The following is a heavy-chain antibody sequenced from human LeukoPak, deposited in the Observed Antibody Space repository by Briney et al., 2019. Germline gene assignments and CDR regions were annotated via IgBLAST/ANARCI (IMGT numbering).Heavy chain of an antibody. Sequence: GRSLRLSCAASGFTFSSHGMQWVRQAPGKGLEWVSSISSSSHFIYYADSVKGRFTISRDNAKNSLFLQMNSLRAEDTAVYYCARVGDFGSGSYFDYWGQGTLVTVSS. CDR3: ARVGDFGSGSYFDY. CDR1: GFTFSSHG. J-gene: IGHJ4*02. CDR2: ISSSSHFI. D-gene: IGHD3-10*01. V-gene: IGHV3-21*01.